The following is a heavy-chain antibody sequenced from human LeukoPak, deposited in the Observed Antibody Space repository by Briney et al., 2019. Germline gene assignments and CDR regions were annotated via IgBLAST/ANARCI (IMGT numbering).Heavy chain of an antibody. CDR3: AKQLGYCSDGSCYFPY. J-gene: IGHJ4*02. CDR2: ISNNGGYT. V-gene: IGHV3-23*01. D-gene: IGHD2-15*01. Sequence: GGSLRLSCAASGFTFSSYAMHWVRQAPGKGLEWVSAISNNGGYTYYADSVQGRFTISRDNSKSTLCLQMNSLRAEDTAVYYCAKQLGYCSDGSCYFPYWGQGTLITVSS. CDR1: GFTFSSYA.